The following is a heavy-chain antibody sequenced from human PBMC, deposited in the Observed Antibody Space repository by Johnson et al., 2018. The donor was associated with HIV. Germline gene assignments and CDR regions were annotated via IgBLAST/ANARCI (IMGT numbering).Heavy chain of an antibody. Sequence: QVQLVESGGGVVQPGGSLRLSCAASGFTFSSMHWDRQAPGKGLEWVAVISHDGSHKYYADSVKGRFTISRDNSKNTLYLQMNSLRAEDTAVYYCGRDREGLRQWRARGFGAFNIWGQGAMLTVSS. CDR2: ISHDGSHK. J-gene: IGHJ3*02. V-gene: IGHV3-30*03. CDR3: GRDREGLRQWRARGFGAFNI. D-gene: IGHD6-19*01. CDR1: GFTFSS.